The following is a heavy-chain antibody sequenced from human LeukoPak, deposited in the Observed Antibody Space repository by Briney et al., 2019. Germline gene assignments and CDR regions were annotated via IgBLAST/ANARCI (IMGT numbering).Heavy chain of an antibody. CDR1: GYTFTSYA. D-gene: IGHD3-10*02. Sequence: ASVKVSCKASGYTFTSYAMDWVRQAPGQRLEWMGWINAGNGNTKYSQKFQGRVTITRDTSASTAYMELSSLRSEDTAVYYCARAIFGYDGWFDPWGQGTLVTVSS. CDR3: ARAIFGYDGWFDP. J-gene: IGHJ5*02. V-gene: IGHV1-3*01. CDR2: INAGNGNT.